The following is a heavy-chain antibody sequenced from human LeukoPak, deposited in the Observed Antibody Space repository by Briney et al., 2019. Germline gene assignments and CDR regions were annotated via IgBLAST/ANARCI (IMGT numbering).Heavy chain of an antibody. Sequence: GGSLRLSCAASGFTFSSYAMSWVRQAPGKGLEWVSAISGSGGSTYYADSVKGRFTISRDNSKNTLYLQMNSLRAEDTAVYYCAKDPDYDFWSGSDYWDQGTLVTVSS. D-gene: IGHD3-3*01. V-gene: IGHV3-23*01. CDR2: ISGSGGST. CDR3: AKDPDYDFWSGSDY. CDR1: GFTFSSYA. J-gene: IGHJ4*02.